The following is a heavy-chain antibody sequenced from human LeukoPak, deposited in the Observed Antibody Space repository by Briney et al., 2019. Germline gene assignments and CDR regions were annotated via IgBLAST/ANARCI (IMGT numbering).Heavy chain of an antibody. V-gene: IGHV1-8*02. D-gene: IGHD4-23*01. Sequence: ASVKVSCKASGGTFSSYAINWVRQATGQGLEWMGWMNPNSGNTGYAQKFQGRVTMTRNTSISTAYMELSSLRSEDTAVYYCANDYGGDGLFDHWGQGTLVTVSS. J-gene: IGHJ4*02. CDR1: GGTFSSYA. CDR2: MNPNSGNT. CDR3: ANDYGGDGLFDH.